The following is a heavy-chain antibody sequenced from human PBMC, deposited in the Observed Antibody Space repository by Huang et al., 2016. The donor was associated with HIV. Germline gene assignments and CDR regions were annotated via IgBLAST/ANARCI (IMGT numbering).Heavy chain of an antibody. J-gene: IGHJ2*01. CDR2: ITNDRYT. CDR3: ARASWYEPRSWYFGL. Sequence: QVQLQQWGAGLLKASETLSLTCAVYGGAVSGHSWSWIRQPPGKGLEWIAEITNDRYTNSSPSLKSRVTISVHTSRNQVSLKMNSVTAANAAVYYCARASWYEPRSWYFGLWGRCTLVTVSS. V-gene: IGHV4-34*01. CDR1: GGAVSGHS. D-gene: IGHD6-13*01.